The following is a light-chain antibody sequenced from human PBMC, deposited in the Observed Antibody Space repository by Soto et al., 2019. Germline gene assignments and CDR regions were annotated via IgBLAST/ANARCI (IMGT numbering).Light chain of an antibody. V-gene: IGLV2-14*01. J-gene: IGLJ2*01. CDR2: EVS. CDR1: ISDVGGYNY. CDR3: SSYTNTNNFEV. Sequence: QSALTQPASVSGSPGQSITISCTGTISDVGGYNYVSWYQQHPGKAPKTMIYEVSRRPSGVSNRFSGSKSGNTASLTISGLQAEDEAVYYCSSYTNTNNFEVFGGGTKLTVL.